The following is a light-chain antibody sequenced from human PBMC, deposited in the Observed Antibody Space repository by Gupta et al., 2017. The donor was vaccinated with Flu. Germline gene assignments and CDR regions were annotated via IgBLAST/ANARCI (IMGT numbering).Light chain of an antibody. J-gene: IGLJ1*01. CDR3: YSRDSSGSHV. CDR1: GLRTSY. V-gene: IGLV3-19*01. CDR2: DEK. Sequence: SSELTQDPTVSVALGQTVTITCQGDGLRTSYANWYQHKPGQAPGLVMYDEKNRPAGIPDRFSGSRSGNTASVTITGAQAEDEPEYYCYSRDSSGSHVFGTGTRVTVL.